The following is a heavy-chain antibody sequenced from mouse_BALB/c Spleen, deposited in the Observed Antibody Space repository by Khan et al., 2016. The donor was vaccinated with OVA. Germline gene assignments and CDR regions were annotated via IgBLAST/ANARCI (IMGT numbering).Heavy chain of an antibody. J-gene: IGHJ3*01. CDR2: INYSGIT. D-gene: IGHD2-4*01. CDR3: TRKDYYDYDPFPY. Sequence: EVKLLESGPGLVKPSQSLSLTCTVTGYSITSEYAWNWIRHFPGNKLEWMGYINYSGITRYNPSLKSRISITRDTSKNQFFLQLNSVTTEDTATYYCTRKDYYDYDPFPYWGQGTLVTVSA. V-gene: IGHV3-2*02. CDR1: GYSITSEYA.